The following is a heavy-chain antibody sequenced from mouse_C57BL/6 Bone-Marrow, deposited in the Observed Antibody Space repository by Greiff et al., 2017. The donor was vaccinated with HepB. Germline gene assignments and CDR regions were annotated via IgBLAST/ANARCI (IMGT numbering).Heavy chain of an antibody. J-gene: IGHJ2*01. V-gene: IGHV5-4*01. CDR3: ARDDSSGYDY. CDR2: ISDGGSYT. Sequence: EVQLVESGGGLVKPGGSLKLSCAASGFTFSSYAMSWVRQTPEKRLEWVATISDGGSYTYYPDNVKGRFTISRDNAKNNLYLQMSHLKSEDTAMYYCARDDSSGYDYWGQGTTLTVSS. D-gene: IGHD3-2*02. CDR1: GFTFSSYA.